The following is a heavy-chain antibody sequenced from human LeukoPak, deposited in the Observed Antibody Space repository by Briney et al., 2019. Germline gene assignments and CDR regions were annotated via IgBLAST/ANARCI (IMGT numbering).Heavy chain of an antibody. CDR2: IYYSGST. D-gene: IGHD3-9*01. V-gene: IGHV4-59*01. CDR3: ASSYDILSFFDY. CDR1: GGSISSYY. Sequence: SPSETLSLTCTVSGGSISSYYWSWLRQPPGKGLEWIGYIYYSGSTNYNPSLKSRVTISVDTSKNQFSLKLSSVTAADTAVYYCASSYDILSFFDYWGQGTLVTVSS. J-gene: IGHJ4*02.